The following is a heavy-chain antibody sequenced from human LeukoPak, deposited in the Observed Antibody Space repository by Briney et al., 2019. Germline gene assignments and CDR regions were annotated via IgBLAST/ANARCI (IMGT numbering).Heavy chain of an antibody. CDR2: IYSGGST. V-gene: IGHV3-66*01. D-gene: IGHD1-14*01. J-gene: IGHJ4*02. Sequence: TGGSLRLSCAASGFTVSSSYMSWVRQAPGKGLEWVSVIYSGGSTYYADSVKGRFAISRDNSKNTLYLQMNSLRAEDTAVYYCARDSTGEPDYWGQGTLVTVSS. CDR3: ARDSTGEPDY. CDR1: GFTVSSSY.